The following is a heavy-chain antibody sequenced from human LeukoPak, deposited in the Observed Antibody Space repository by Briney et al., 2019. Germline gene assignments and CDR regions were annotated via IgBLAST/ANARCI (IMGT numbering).Heavy chain of an antibody. CDR2: IRQDGSEK. Sequence: GGSLRLSCAASGFTFSSYWMSWVRQAPGKGLEWVANIRQDGSEKYYVDSVKGRFTISRDNAKNSLYLQMNSLRAEDTAVYYCARDEYSSTSLFDYWGQGTLVTVSS. V-gene: IGHV3-7*01. CDR3: ARDEYSSTSLFDY. D-gene: IGHD2-2*01. CDR1: GFTFSSYW. J-gene: IGHJ4*02.